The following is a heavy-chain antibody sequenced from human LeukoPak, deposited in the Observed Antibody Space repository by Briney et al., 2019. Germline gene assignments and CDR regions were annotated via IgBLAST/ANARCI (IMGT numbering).Heavy chain of an antibody. CDR2: FDPGNGEI. D-gene: IGHD3-3*01. J-gene: IGHJ4*02. V-gene: IGHV1-24*01. CDR3: AAGGLYDLLPY. Sequence: ASVKVSCKVSEHTLSDLTMHWVRQAPGKGREWMGGFDPGNGEIIYAQKFQGRVTMTEDASTDTAFMELSSLKSEDTAVYYCAAGGLYDLLPYWGQGTLVTVSS. CDR1: EHTLSDLT.